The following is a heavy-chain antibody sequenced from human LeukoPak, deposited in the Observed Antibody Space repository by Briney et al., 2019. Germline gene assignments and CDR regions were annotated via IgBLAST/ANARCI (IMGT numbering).Heavy chain of an antibody. V-gene: IGHV3-9*01. J-gene: IGHJ4*02. CDR2: ISWNSGSI. CDR3: AKGLKRTGFFLTPSDY. Sequence: GGSLRLSCAASGFTFDDYAMHWVRQAPGKGLEWVSGISWNSGSIGYADSVKGRFTISRDNAKNSLYLQMNSLRAEDTASYYCAKGLKRTGFFLTPSDYWGQGTLVTVSS. CDR1: GFTFDDYA. D-gene: IGHD2/OR15-2a*01.